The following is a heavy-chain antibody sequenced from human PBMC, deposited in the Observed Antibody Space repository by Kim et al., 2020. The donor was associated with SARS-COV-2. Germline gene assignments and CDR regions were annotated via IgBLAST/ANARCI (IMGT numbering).Heavy chain of an antibody. CDR1: GFTVSSNH. Sequence: GGSLRLSCAASGFTVSSNHMNWVRQAPGKGLEWVSVIYTGGSTYYAASVRGRFSISRDNSNNTLYLQMNSLTAEDTAVYYCASGRPLISWGQGTLVTVSS. D-gene: IGHD3-16*01. CDR3: ASGRPLIS. J-gene: IGHJ4*02. CDR2: IYTGGST. V-gene: IGHV3-53*01.